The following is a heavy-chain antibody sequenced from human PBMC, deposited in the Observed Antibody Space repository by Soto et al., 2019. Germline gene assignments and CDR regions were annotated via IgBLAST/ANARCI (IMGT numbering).Heavy chain of an antibody. D-gene: IGHD6-19*01. Sequence: PSETLSLTCAVSGGSISSSNWWSWVRQPPGKGLEWIGEIYHSGSTNYNLSLKSRVTISVDKSNNQFSLKLSSVTAADTAVYYCALRSYSSGWSIYYYYYGMDVWGQGTTVTVSS. CDR1: GGSISSSNW. J-gene: IGHJ6*02. V-gene: IGHV4-4*02. CDR3: ALRSYSSGWSIYYYYYGMDV. CDR2: IYHSGST.